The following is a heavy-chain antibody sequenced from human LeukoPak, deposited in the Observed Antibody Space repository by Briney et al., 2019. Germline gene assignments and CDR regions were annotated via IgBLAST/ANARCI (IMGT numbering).Heavy chain of an antibody. CDR1: GGSISSGGYY. Sequence: PSQTLSLTCTVSGGSISSGGYYWSWIRQHPGKGLEWIGYICYSGSTYYNPSLKSRVTISVDTSKNQFSLKLTSVTAADTAVYYCARDSRYGEPSYWGQGTLVTVSS. J-gene: IGHJ4*02. CDR3: ARDSRYGEPSY. CDR2: ICYSGST. V-gene: IGHV4-31*03. D-gene: IGHD4-17*01.